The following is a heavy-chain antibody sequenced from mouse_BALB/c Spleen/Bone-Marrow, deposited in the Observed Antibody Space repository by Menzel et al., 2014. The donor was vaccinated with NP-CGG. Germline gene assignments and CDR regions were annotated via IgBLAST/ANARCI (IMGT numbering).Heavy chain of an antibody. V-gene: IGHV1-7*01. J-gene: IGHJ2*01. CDR2: INPSTGYT. D-gene: IGHD1-2*01. CDR1: GYTFTSYW. CDR3: ARSPHYYGLDY. Sequence: VQLVESGAELAKPGASVKMSCKASGYTFTSYWMHWVKQRPGQGLEWIGYINPSTGYTEYNQKFKDKATLTADKSSSTAYMQLSSLTSEDSAVYYCARSPHYYGLDYWGQGTTLTVSS.